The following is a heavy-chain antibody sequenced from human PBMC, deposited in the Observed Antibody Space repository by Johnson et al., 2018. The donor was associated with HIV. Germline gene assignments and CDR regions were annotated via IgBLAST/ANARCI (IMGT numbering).Heavy chain of an antibody. CDR2: INWNGGRI. Sequence: VQLVESGGGVLRPGGSLRLSCEGFGFIFADYGLSWVRQAQGRGLEWVSGINWNGGRIGYAAAVKGRSTISRDNLRNSLYLQMNSLRAEDTAFYYCARRDSGSLSFDIWGQGTMVTVSS. CDR3: ARRDSGSLSFDI. V-gene: IGHV3-20*04. J-gene: IGHJ3*02. D-gene: IGHD1-26*01. CDR1: GFIFADYG.